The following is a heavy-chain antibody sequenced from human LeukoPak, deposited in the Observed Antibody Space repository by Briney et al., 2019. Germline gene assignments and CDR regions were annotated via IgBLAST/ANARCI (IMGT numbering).Heavy chain of an antibody. CDR1: GFTFRSYS. J-gene: IGHJ4*02. CDR3: ARGGIFGVSYRLPDY. D-gene: IGHD3-3*01. V-gene: IGHV3-48*04. Sequence: GGSLRLSCAASGFTFRSYSMHWVRQAPGKGLEWVSFITSSSSTIYYTDSVEGRYIISRDTAANSLYLQMDSLRAEDTAFYHCARGGIFGVSYRLPDYWGQGTLVTVSS. CDR2: ITSSSSTI.